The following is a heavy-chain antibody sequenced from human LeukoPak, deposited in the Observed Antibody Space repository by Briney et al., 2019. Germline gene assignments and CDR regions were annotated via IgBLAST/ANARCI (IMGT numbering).Heavy chain of an antibody. CDR1: GGSISSYY. D-gene: IGHD5-18*01. CDR2: IYYTGST. J-gene: IGHJ4*02. CDR3: ARGGGMYSYGYNFDY. Sequence: SETLSLTCTVSGGSISSYYWSWIRQPPGKGLEWIGYIYYTGSTNYNPSLQSRVTISVDTSKNQFSLKLSSVAAADTAVYYCARGGGMYSYGYNFDYWGQGTLVTVSS. V-gene: IGHV4-59*01.